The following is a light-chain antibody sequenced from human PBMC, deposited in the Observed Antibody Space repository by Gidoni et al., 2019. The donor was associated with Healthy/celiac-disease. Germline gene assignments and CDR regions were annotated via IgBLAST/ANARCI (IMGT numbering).Light chain of an antibody. V-gene: IGKV3-20*01. CDR2: GAS. Sequence: EIVLPQSPGTLSLSPGERATLSCRASQSVSSSYLAWYQQKPGQAPRLLIYGASSRATGIPDRFSGSGSGTDFTLTISRLEPEDCAVYYCQQYGSSPRFTFGPGTKVDIK. J-gene: IGKJ3*01. CDR1: QSVSSSY. CDR3: QQYGSSPRFT.